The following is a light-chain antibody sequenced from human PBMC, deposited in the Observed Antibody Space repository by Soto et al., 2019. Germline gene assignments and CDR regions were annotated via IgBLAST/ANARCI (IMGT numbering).Light chain of an antibody. CDR1: QSISSW. V-gene: IGKV1-5*01. CDR3: EQYDTYSPFT. CDR2: GAS. J-gene: IGKJ2*01. Sequence: DIQITQSPSTLSASVGDRVTITCRASQSISSWLAWYQQKPGKAPQLLVYGASTLQSGVPSRCDGSGSGTEFALTISSLQPVDFATYYCEQYDTYSPFTFGRGTKLEIK.